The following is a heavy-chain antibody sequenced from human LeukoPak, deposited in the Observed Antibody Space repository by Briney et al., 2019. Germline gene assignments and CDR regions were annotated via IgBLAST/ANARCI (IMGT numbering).Heavy chain of an antibody. Sequence: SQTLSLTCAVSGGSISSGAYSWSWIRQPPGKGLEWIGYIYHSGSTYYNPSLKSRVTISVDRSKNQFSLKLSSATAADTAVYYCARERHYTMDVWGQGTTVTVSS. CDR1: GGSISSGAYS. CDR3: ARERHYTMDV. V-gene: IGHV4-30-2*01. D-gene: IGHD3-10*01. J-gene: IGHJ6*02. CDR2: IYHSGST.